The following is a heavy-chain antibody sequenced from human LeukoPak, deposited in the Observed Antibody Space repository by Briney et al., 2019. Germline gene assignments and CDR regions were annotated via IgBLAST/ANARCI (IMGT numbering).Heavy chain of an antibody. D-gene: IGHD3-9*01. CDR3: AGNTDRYFDAPGNYFDY. V-gene: IGHV4-39*07. Sequence: PSETLSLTCTVSGYSISSSNYYWVWIRQPPSKGLEWIGSMYYSGSIFYNPSLKSRVTISINTSKNQFSLKVSSVTAADTAVYYCAGNTDRYFDAPGNYFDYWGQGTLVTVSS. CDR1: GYSISSSNYY. CDR2: MYYSGSI. J-gene: IGHJ4*02.